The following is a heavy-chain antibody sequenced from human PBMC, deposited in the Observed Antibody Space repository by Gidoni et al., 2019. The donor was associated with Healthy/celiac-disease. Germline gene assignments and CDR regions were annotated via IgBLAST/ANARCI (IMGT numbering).Heavy chain of an antibody. CDR2: IIHIFGTA. V-gene: IGHV1-69*01. J-gene: IGHJ6*02. D-gene: IGHD3-10*01. CDR3: ARTERGSGSYYFYGMDV. Sequence: QVQLVQSGAEVKKPGSSVTVSCKASGGTFSSYAISWGRQAPGQGLEWMGGIIHIFGTANYAQKFQGRVTITADESTSTAYMELSSLRSEDTAVYYCARTERGSGSYYFYGMDVWGQGTTVTVSS. CDR1: GGTFSSYA.